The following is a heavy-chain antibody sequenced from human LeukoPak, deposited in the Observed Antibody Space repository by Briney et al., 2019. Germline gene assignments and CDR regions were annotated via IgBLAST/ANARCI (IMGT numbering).Heavy chain of an antibody. CDR3: AREAGTEEIYYYYYYMDV. D-gene: IGHD1-1*01. CDR2: ISAYNGNT. CDR1: GYTFTSYG. J-gene: IGHJ6*03. Sequence: ASVKVSCKASGYTFTSYGISWVRQAPGQGLEWMGWISAYNGNTNYAQKLQGRVTMTTDTSTSTAYMELRSLRSDDTAVYYCAREAGTEEIYYYYYYMDVWGKGTTVTISS. V-gene: IGHV1-18*01.